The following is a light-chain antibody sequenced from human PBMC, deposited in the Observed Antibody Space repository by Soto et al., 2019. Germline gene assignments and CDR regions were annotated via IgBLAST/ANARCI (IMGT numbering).Light chain of an antibody. J-gene: IGLJ1*01. Sequence: QSVLTQPASVSGSPGQSITISCIGTSSDVGGYNYVSWYQHHPGKAPQLMIFEVSNRPSGVSDRFSGSKSGNTASLTISGLQAEDEADYYCCSFASSSTYVFGTGTKLTVL. CDR2: EVS. CDR1: SSDVGGYNY. V-gene: IGLV2-14*01. CDR3: CSFASSSTYV.